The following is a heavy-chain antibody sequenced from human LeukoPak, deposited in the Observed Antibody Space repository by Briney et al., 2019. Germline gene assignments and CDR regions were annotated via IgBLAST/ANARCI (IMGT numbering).Heavy chain of an antibody. J-gene: IGHJ3*02. Sequence: PETLSLTCTVSGGSISDYYWSWIRQPPGKGLEWIGYIYYSGGTNYNPSLKSRVTISVDTSKNQFSLNLSSVTAADTATYYCAREGGDSVGDAFDIWGQGTMVTVSS. CDR1: GGSISDYY. D-gene: IGHD4-17*01. CDR3: AREGGDSVGDAFDI. V-gene: IGHV4-59*01. CDR2: IYYSGGT.